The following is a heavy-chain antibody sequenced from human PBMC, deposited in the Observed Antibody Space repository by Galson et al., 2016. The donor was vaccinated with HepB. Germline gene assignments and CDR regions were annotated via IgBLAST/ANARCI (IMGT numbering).Heavy chain of an antibody. J-gene: IGHJ6*02. Sequence: SLRLSCAASGFTFSTYPMHWVRQAPGKGLEWVAIISYDGSNKYYADSVKGRFTISRDNSKNTLSLEMNSLRAEDTAVSYCARVGIAARYYYGMDVWGQGTTVTVSS. CDR3: ARVGIAARYYYGMDV. CDR2: ISYDGSNK. V-gene: IGHV3-30*04. CDR1: GFTFSTYP. D-gene: IGHD6-6*01.